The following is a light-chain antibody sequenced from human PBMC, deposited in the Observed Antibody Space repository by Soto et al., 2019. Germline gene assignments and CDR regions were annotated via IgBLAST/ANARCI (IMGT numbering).Light chain of an antibody. CDR2: EVS. V-gene: IGLV2-14*01. CDR1: SSDVGGHNY. Sequence: QSALTQPASVSGSPGQSITISCTGTSSDVGGHNYVSWYQQHPGKAPKFMIFEVSNRPSGVSNRFSGSKSGNTASLTISGLQAEDEADYYCSSYTSSSTVVFGGGTKLTVL. J-gene: IGLJ2*01. CDR3: SSYTSSSTVV.